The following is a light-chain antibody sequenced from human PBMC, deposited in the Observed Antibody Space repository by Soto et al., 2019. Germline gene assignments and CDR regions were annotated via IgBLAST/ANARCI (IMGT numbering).Light chain of an antibody. V-gene: IGKV3-20*01. CDR2: GAS. Sequence: EIVLTQSPGTLSLAPGEGATLSCRASQSVKSSYLAWYQQKPGQAPRLLIYGASSRATGIPDRFSGSGSGTDFTLTISRLEPEDFAVYYCQQYGSSGALTFGGGTK. J-gene: IGKJ4*01. CDR3: QQYGSSGALT. CDR1: QSVKSSY.